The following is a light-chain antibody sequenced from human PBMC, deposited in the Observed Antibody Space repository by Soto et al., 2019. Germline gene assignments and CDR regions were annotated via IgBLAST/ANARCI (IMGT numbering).Light chain of an antibody. CDR2: STN. J-gene: IGLJ3*02. Sequence: QTVMTQESSFSVSPGSTVTLTCGLSSGSVYTSYYPSWYQQTPGQAPRTLIYSTNTRSSGVPDRFSGSILGNKAALTITGAQADDESDYYCVLYMGSGIWMFGGGTKLTVL. CDR1: SGSVYTSYY. V-gene: IGLV8-61*01. CDR3: VLYMGSGIWM.